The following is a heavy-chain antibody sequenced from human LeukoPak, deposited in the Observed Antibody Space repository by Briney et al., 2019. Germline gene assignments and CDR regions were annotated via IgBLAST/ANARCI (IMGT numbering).Heavy chain of an antibody. Sequence: PSETLSLTCTVSGGSISSYYWSWIRQPAGNGREWIVRIYTSGSTNYNPSLKRRVTMSVDTPNNQFSLKLSSVTAADTAVYYCARDQEGMDVWGQGTTVTVSS. J-gene: IGHJ6*02. CDR1: GGSISSYY. CDR3: ARDQEGMDV. V-gene: IGHV4-4*07. CDR2: IYTSGST.